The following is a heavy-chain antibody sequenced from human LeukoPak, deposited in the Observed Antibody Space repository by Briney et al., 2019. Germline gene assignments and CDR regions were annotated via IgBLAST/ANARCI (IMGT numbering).Heavy chain of an antibody. Sequence: GASVKVSCKASGGTFSSYAISWVRQAPGQGLEWMGGIIPIFGTANYAQKFQGRVTITADKSTSTAYMELSSLRSEDTAVYYCARDRWDSSSLDAFDIWGQGTMVTVSS. V-gene: IGHV1-69*06. CDR3: ARDRWDSSSLDAFDI. CDR1: GGTFSSYA. CDR2: IIPIFGTA. J-gene: IGHJ3*02. D-gene: IGHD6-13*01.